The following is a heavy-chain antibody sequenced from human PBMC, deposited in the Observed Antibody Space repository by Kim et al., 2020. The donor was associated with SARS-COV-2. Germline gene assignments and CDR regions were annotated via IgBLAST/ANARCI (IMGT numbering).Heavy chain of an antibody. V-gene: IGHV3-33*05. D-gene: IGHD3-10*01. CDR1: GFTFSNYG. Sequence: GGSLRLSCAASGFTFSNYGMHWVRQAPGKGLEWVAVISYDGSNKYYADYVKGRFTISRDSSKNTLYLQMNSLRAEDTAVYYCARRADYFGSGAWGMDFWGQGPTVTVSS. CDR2: ISYDGSNK. CDR3: ARRADYFGSGAWGMDF. J-gene: IGHJ6*02.